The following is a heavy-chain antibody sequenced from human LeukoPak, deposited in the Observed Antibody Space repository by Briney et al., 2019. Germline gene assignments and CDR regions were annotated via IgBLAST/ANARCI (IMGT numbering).Heavy chain of an antibody. CDR3: ARSNQDGGWTYYFDY. D-gene: IGHD6-19*01. CDR1: GGTFSSYA. J-gene: IGHJ4*02. CDR2: IIPIFGTA. V-gene: IGHV1-69*05. Sequence: SVKVSCKASGGTFSSYAISWVRQAPGQGLEWMGRIIPIFGTANCAQKFQGRVTITTDESTSTAYMELSSLRSEDTAVYYCARSNQDGGWTYYFDYWGQGTLVTVSS.